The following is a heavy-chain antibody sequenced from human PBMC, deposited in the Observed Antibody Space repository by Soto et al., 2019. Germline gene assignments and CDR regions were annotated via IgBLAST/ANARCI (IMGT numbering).Heavy chain of an antibody. CDR3: ARGGRFLEWVDYYYYYYGMDV. J-gene: IGHJ6*02. V-gene: IGHV1-69*06. Sequence: SVKVSCKASGGTFSSYAISWVRQAPGQGLEWMGGIIPIFGTANYAQKFQGRVTITADKSTSTAYMELSSLRSEDTAVYYCARGGRFLEWVDYYYYYYGMDVWGLGTTVTVSS. D-gene: IGHD3-3*01. CDR2: IIPIFGTA. CDR1: GGTFSSYA.